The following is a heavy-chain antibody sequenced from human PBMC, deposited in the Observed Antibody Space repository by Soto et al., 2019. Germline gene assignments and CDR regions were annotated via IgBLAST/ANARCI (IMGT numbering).Heavy chain of an antibody. CDR2: INPSGGST. V-gene: IGHV1-46*01. CDR3: ARGTKVVAARGSWFDP. CDR1: GYTFTSYY. J-gene: IGHJ5*02. D-gene: IGHD2-15*01. Sequence: QVQLVQSGAEVKKPGASVKVSCKASGYTFTSYYMHCVRQAPGQGLEWMGIINPSGGSTSYAQKFQGRVTMTRDTSTSTVYMELSSLRSEDTAVYYCARGTKVVAARGSWFDPWGQGTLVTVSS.